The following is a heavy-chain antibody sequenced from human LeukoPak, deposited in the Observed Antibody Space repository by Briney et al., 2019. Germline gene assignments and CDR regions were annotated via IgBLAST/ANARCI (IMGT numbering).Heavy chain of an antibody. J-gene: IGHJ3*02. CDR1: GGSISSYY. CDR2: IYYSGST. Sequence: SGTLSLTCTVSGGSISSYYWSWIRQPPGKGLEWIGYIYYSGSTNYNPSLKSRVTISVDTSKNQFSLKLSSVTAADTAVYYCARLGGYCSSTSCSDAFDIWGQGTMVTVSS. V-gene: IGHV4-59*01. CDR3: ARLGGYCSSTSCSDAFDI. D-gene: IGHD2-2*01.